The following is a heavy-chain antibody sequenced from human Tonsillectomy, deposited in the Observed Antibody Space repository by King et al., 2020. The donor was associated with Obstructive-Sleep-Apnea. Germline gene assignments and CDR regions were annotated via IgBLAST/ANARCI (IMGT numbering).Heavy chain of an antibody. CDR3: VKGGVVGATELDY. CDR1: GFTFSSYA. V-gene: IGHV3-64D*09. J-gene: IGHJ4*02. CDR2: ISRNGGST. D-gene: IGHD1-26*01. Sequence: VQLVESGGGLVQPGGSLRLSCSASGFTFSSYAMHWGRQAPGKGLEYVSAISRNGGSTYYADSGKGRFTISRENSKNTLYLQMSSLRAEDTAVYYCVKGGVVGATELDYWGQGTLVTVSS.